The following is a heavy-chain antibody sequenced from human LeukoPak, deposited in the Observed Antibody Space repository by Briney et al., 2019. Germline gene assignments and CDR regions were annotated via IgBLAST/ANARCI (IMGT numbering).Heavy chain of an antibody. J-gene: IGHJ4*02. CDR1: GGSLSRGGSY. CDR2: IYYNGST. D-gene: IGHD3-16*01. Sequence: SETLSLTCTVSGGSLSRGGSYWRWTRQHPGRGLEWIGYIYYNGSTYYNSSVKSRVTLSVDTSENHFSLKLSSVTAADTAVYDCARDGGYDYMGGTHRVFDYWGRGTLVTVSS. CDR3: ARDGGYDYMGGTHRVFDY. V-gene: IGHV4-31*03.